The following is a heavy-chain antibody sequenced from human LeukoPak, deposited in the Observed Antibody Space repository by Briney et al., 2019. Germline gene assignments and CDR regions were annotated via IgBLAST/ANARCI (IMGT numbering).Heavy chain of an antibody. J-gene: IGHJ4*02. CDR2: INPNSGAT. Sequence: ASVTVSCKASGYSFTGYYIHWVRQAPGQGLEWMGWINPNSGATNYAQRFQDRVTMTRDTSINTAYMELNRLRSDDTAMYYCARDQNYYDATSYYGIDYWGQGTLVTVSS. V-gene: IGHV1-2*02. CDR3: ARDQNYYDATSYYGIDY. D-gene: IGHD3-22*01. CDR1: GYSFTGYY.